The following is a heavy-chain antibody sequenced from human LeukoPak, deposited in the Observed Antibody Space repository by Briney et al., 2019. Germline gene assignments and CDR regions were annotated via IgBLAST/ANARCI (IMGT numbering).Heavy chain of an antibody. J-gene: IGHJ4*02. V-gene: IGHV3-64D*06. CDR1: VFTLTWHF. Sequence: PGGSVRLSCSASVFTLTWHFIYWVRHAPWKALEYVSFIHHNGDITSYADSVRGRFTVSRDNSKNTLFLELSSLRTDDTAVYYCARDMSGTYSFDYWGQGTLVTVSS. CDR3: ARDMSGTYSFDY. D-gene: IGHD1-26*01. CDR2: IHHNGDIT.